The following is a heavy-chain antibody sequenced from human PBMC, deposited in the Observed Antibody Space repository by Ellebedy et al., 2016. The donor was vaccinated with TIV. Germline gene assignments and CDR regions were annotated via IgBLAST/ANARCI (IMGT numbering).Heavy chain of an antibody. J-gene: IGHJ4*02. CDR1: GITFSNTW. D-gene: IGHD4/OR15-4a*01. V-gene: IGHV3-7*03. CDR2: IKQDGSEA. Sequence: GGSLRLXXAVSGITFSNTWMSWVRQAPGKGLEWVANIKQDGSEAYYVDSVKGRFTISRDTAKNLLYLQMNSLRVDDTAVYYCARDGSSDYGIDYWGQGTLVTVSS. CDR3: ARDGSSDYGIDY.